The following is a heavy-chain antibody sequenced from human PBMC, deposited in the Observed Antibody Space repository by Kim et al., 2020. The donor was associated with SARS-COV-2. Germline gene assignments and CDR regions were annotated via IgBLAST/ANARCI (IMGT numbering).Heavy chain of an antibody. J-gene: IGHJ3*01. CDR2: IVVGRGNT. CDR1: GFTFSTSA. V-gene: IGHV1-58*01. Sequence: SVKVSCKASGFTFSTSAVQWVRQARGERLEWIGWIVVGRGNTKTALDFQERVTITRDMSTSTVYMELSSLTSEDTAVYYCAANGRLAWFGPSDAFDVWGQGTLVTVSS. CDR3: AANGRLAWFGPSDAFDV. D-gene: IGHD3-10*01.